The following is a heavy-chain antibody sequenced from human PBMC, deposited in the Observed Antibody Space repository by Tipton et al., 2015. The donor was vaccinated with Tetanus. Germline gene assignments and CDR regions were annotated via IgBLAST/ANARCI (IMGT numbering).Heavy chain of an antibody. CDR2: ISYDGTKK. D-gene: IGHD6-19*01. Sequence: CAASGITFSSNGMHWVRQAPGKGLEWVAAISYDGTKKDYVDSVKGRFTISRDNSKYTLYLQMNSVRAEDTAVYYCVKLSSGWGLEYGMDVWGQGTTVTVSS. J-gene: IGHJ6*02. CDR1: GITFSSNG. CDR3: VKLSSGWGLEYGMDV. V-gene: IGHV3-30*18.